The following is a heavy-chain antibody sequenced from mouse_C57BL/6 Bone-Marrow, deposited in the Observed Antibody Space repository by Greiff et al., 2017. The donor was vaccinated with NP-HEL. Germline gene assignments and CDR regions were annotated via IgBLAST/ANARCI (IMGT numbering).Heavy chain of an antibody. CDR3: ARNGDYGSSPFAY. J-gene: IGHJ3*01. V-gene: IGHV1-81*01. CDR1: GYTFTSYG. Sequence: VQGVESGAELARPGASVKLSCKASGYTFTSYGISWVKQRTGQGLEWIGEIYPRSGNTYYNEKFKGKATLTADKSSSTAYMELRSLTSEDSAVYFCARNGDYGSSPFAYWGQGTLVTVSA. CDR2: IYPRSGNT. D-gene: IGHD1-1*01.